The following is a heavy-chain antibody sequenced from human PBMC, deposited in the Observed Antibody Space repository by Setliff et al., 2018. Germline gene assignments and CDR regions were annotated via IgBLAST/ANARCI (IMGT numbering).Heavy chain of an antibody. CDR2: ISSSSSTI. J-gene: IGHJ3*02. Sequence: GGSLRLSCAASGFTFSDYYMSWIRQAPGKGLEWVSYISSSSSTIYYADSVKGRFTISRDNAKNSLYLQMNSLRAEDTAVYYCAREVVGAPSAFDIWGQGTMVTVSS. V-gene: IGHV3-11*04. CDR1: GFTFSDYY. CDR3: AREVVGAPSAFDI. D-gene: IGHD1-26*01.